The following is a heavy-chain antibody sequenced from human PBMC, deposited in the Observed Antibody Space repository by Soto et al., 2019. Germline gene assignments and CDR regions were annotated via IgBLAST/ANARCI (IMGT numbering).Heavy chain of an antibody. V-gene: IGHV1-46*01. J-gene: IGHJ4*02. CDR3: ARPKIPNDSSGYYFYY. CDR1: GYTFTSYY. CDR2: INPSGGST. D-gene: IGHD3-22*01. Sequence: VKVSCKASGYTFTSYYMHWVRQAPGQGLEWMGIINPSGGSTSYAQKFQGRVTMTRDTSTSTVYMELSSLRSEDTAVYYCARPKIPNDSSGYYFYYWGQGTLVTVSS.